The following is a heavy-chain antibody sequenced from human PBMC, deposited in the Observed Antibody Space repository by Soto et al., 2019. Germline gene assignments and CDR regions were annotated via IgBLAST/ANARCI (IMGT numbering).Heavy chain of an antibody. J-gene: IGHJ4*02. CDR2: IYPGDSNT. Sequence: ESLKISCKGSGYSFTNYWIGWVRQMPGKGLEWMGIIYPGDSNTRYSPSFQGHVTISADKSISTAYLQWSTLKASDTAMYYCARQGYCSNTACYTVDYWGQGTLVTVSS. V-gene: IGHV5-51*01. D-gene: IGHD2-2*02. CDR3: ARQGYCSNTACYTVDY. CDR1: GYSFTNYW.